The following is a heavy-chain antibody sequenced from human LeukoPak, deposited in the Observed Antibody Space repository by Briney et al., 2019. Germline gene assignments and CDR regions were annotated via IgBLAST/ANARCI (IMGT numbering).Heavy chain of an antibody. J-gene: IGHJ5*02. CDR3: ARRAEAYSKYVGVGKNWFDP. CDR1: GYSFNSYD. D-gene: IGHD4-11*01. Sequence: ASVKVSCKASGYSFNSYDINWARQATGQGLEWMGWLNPHSGNTGYAQQFQGRVTFTRDTSIRTAYMELSSLRSDDTAVYYCARRAEAYSKYVGVGKNWFDPWGQGTLVTVSS. CDR2: LNPHSGNT. V-gene: IGHV1-8*03.